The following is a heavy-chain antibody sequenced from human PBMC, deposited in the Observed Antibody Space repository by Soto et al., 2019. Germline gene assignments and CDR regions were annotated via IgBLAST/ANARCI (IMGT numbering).Heavy chain of an antibody. CDR3: AKDIGYSSSGWYFDL. CDR2: ISWNSGSI. J-gene: IGHJ2*01. Sequence: EVQLVESGGGLVQPGRSLRLSCAASGFTFDDYAMHWVRQAAGKGLEWVSGISWNSGSIGYADSVKGRFTISRDNAKNSLYLQMNSLRAEDTALYYCAKDIGYSSSGWYFDLWGRGTLVTVSS. V-gene: IGHV3-9*01. CDR1: GFTFDDYA. D-gene: IGHD6-13*01.